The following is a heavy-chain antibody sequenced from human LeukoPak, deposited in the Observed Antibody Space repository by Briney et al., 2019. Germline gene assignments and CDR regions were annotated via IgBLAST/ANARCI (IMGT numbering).Heavy chain of an antibody. V-gene: IGHV3-9*01. CDR1: GFMFDDYA. CDR3: AKGGVRYYDTSGYWGDD. J-gene: IGHJ4*02. CDR2: ISWNGGSI. D-gene: IGHD3-22*01. Sequence: GGSLRPSCATSGFMFDDYAMYWVRQRPGKGLEWVAGISWNGGSIGYADSVKGRLTIYRDNGKKSLFLAMNNLRPEDTALYYCAKGGVRYYDTSGYWGDDWGQGTLVTVSS.